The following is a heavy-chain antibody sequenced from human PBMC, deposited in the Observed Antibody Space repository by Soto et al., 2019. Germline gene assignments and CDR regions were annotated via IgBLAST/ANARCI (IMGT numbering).Heavy chain of an antibody. V-gene: IGHV4-39*01. CDR2: IYYSGST. Sequence: PSETLSLTCTVSGGSIISGSYFWGWIRQSPGKGLEWIGNIYYSGSTYYNPSLKSRVTISVDTSKNQFSLKLSSVTAADTVVYYCARHGDSTVVTDFDFWGQGTLVTVSS. CDR1: GGSIISGSYF. J-gene: IGHJ4*02. D-gene: IGHD2-15*01. CDR3: ARHGDSTVVTDFDF.